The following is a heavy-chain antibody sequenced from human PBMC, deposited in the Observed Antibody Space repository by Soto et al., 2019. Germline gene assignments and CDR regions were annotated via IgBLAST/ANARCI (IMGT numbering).Heavy chain of an antibody. CDR2: IIPILGIA. Sequence: QVQLVQSGAEVKKPGSSVKVSCKASGGTFSSYTISWVRQAPGQGLEWMGRIIPILGIANYAQKFQGRVTITAVKSTSTAYMELSSLRSEDTAVYSCASNYGGNSDWGQGTLVTVSS. CDR1: GGTFSSYT. D-gene: IGHD4-17*01. V-gene: IGHV1-69*02. CDR3: ASNYGGNSD. J-gene: IGHJ4*02.